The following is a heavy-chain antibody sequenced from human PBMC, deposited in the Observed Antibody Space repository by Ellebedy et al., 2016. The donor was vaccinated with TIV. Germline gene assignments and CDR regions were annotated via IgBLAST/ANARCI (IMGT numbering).Heavy chain of an antibody. CDR2: IKQDGGEK. CDR1: GFTFSSHW. V-gene: IGHV3-7*01. CDR3: ATTLGSGSCY. J-gene: IGHJ4*02. D-gene: IGHD6-19*01. Sequence: GESLKISXAASGFTFSSHWMHWVRQAPGKGLEWVANIKQDGGEKYYVDSVKGRFTISRDNAKNSLYLQMNSLRAEDTAVYYCATTLGSGSCYWGQGTLVTVSS.